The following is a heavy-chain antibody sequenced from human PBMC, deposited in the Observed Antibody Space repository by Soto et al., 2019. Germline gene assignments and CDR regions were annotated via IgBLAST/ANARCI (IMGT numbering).Heavy chain of an antibody. CDR1: GGSISSYY. CDR3: ARCRVTMVRGVTYTPLDY. J-gene: IGHJ4*02. Sequence: SETLSLTCTVSGGSISSYYWSWIRQPPGKGLEWIGYIYYSGSTNYNPSLKSRVTISVDTSKNQFSLKLSSVTAADTAVYYCARCRVTMVRGVTYTPLDYWGQGTLVTVSS. V-gene: IGHV4-59*08. D-gene: IGHD3-10*01. CDR2: IYYSGST.